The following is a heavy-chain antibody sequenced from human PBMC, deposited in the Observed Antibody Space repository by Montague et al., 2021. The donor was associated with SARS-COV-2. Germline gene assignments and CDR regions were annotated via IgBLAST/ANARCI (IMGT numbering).Heavy chain of an antibody. D-gene: IGHD3-22*01. V-gene: IGHV4-59*08. CDR3: ARHGRFSVIVNTPRGAFDI. J-gene: IGHJ3*02. CDR2: IYFSGST. CDR1: GVSISSYY. Sequence: SETLSFTCTVSGVSISSYYWSWIRQPPGKGLEWIGCIYFSGSTSYNPSLKSRVTISVDTSKNQFSLKLSSVTAADTAVYYCARHGRFSVIVNTPRGAFDIWGQGTMVTVSS.